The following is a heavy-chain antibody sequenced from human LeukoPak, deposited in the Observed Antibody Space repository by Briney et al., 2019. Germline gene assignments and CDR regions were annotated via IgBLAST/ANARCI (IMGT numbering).Heavy chain of an antibody. V-gene: IGHV1-46*01. CDR1: GYTFTNYY. D-gene: IGHD6-13*01. Sequence: ASVKVSCKASGYTFTNYYIHWVRQAPGQGLEWMGLINPGGDNTDYAQSFQGRVTMTRDTSTSTVYMELSSLRSEDAAVYYCARDRSSSSWYAPTAPDYWGQGTLVTVSS. CDR2: INPGGDNT. CDR3: ARDRSSSSWYAPTAPDY. J-gene: IGHJ4*02.